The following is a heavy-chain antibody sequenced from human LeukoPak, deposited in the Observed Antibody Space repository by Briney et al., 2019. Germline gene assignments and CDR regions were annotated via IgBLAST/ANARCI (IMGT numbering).Heavy chain of an antibody. CDR3: AHAAIVYGSEGVDV. CDR2: IKQDGSEK. CDR1: GFTFSDYW. J-gene: IGHJ6*02. Sequence: GGSLRLSCAASGFTFSDYWMNWVRQAPGKGLKWVANIKQDGSEKYYVDSVKGRFTISRDNAKNSLYLQMNSLRAEDTAVYYCAHAAIVYGSEGVDVWGQGTTVIVSS. D-gene: IGHD3-10*01. V-gene: IGHV3-7*03.